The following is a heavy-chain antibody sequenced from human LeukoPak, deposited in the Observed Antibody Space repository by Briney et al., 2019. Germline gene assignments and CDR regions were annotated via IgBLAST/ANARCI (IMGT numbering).Heavy chain of an antibody. J-gene: IGHJ4*02. CDR2: IYTSGST. Sequence: PSETLSLTCTVSGGFISSSYWSWIRQPAGKGLEWIGRIYTSGSTNYNPSLKSRVTMSVDTSKNQFSLKLSSVTAADTAVYYCAREGDSSGYLWDFDYWGQGTLVTVSS. D-gene: IGHD3-22*01. CDR3: AREGDSSGYLWDFDY. V-gene: IGHV4-4*07. CDR1: GGFISSSY.